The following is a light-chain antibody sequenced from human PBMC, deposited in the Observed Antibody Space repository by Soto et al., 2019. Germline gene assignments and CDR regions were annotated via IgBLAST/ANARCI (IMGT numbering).Light chain of an antibody. J-gene: IGKJ4*02. CDR3: QHHRSPTRART. V-gene: IGKV3D-20*02. CDR2: YAS. Sequence: EIVLTQSPGTLSLSPGERATLFCRASQSVSSSYLAWYQQKPGQAPRLLIYYASSSATGTPDRFSGSGSGTDFTLTISRLEPEDLAFSYCQHHRSPTRARTFGGGTTVEIK. CDR1: QSVSSSY.